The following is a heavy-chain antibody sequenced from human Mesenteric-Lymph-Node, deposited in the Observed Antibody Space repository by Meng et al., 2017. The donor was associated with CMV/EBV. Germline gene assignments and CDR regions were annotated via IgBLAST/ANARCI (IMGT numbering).Heavy chain of an antibody. D-gene: IGHD2-2*02. CDR2: INWNGGST. CDR3: ARDRDCSSSSCYTGQDY. J-gene: IGHJ4*02. CDR1: GFTFDDYG. Sequence: GGSLRLSCAASGFTFDDYGMSWVRQAPGKGLEWVSGINWNGGSTGYADSVKGRFTISRDNAKNSLYLQMNSLRAEDTAVYYCARDRDCSSSSCYTGQDYWGQGTLVTVSS. V-gene: IGHV3-20*04.